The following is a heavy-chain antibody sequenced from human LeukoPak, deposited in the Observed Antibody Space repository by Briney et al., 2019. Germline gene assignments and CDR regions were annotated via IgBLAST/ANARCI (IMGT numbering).Heavy chain of an antibody. V-gene: IGHV1-69*13. CDR1: GGTFSSYA. D-gene: IGHD1-26*01. Sequence: SVKVSCKASGGTFSSYAISWVRQAPGQGLEWMGGIIPIFGTANYAQKFQGRVTITADESTSTAYMELSSLRSEDTAVYYCTTARGSDLQYFQHWGQGTLVTVSS. J-gene: IGHJ1*01. CDR3: TTARGSDLQYFQH. CDR2: IIPIFGTA.